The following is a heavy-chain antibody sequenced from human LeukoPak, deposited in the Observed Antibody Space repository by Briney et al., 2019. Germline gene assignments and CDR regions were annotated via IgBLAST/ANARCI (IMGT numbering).Heavy chain of an antibody. V-gene: IGHV4-59*08. CDR2: IYYSGST. Sequence: SETLSLTCTVSGGSISSYYWSWIRQPPGKGLERIGYIYYSGSTNYNPSLKSRVTISVDPSKNQFSLKLSSVTAADTAVYYCARHATYYYYGMDVWGQGTTVTVSS. CDR3: ARHATYYYYGMDV. J-gene: IGHJ6*02. CDR1: GGSISSYY.